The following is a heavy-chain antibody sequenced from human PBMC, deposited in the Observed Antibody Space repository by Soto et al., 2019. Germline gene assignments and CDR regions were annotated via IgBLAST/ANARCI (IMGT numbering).Heavy chain of an antibody. CDR3: ARVAYCGGDCYNDY. J-gene: IGHJ4*02. D-gene: IGHD2-21*02. V-gene: IGHV3-74*01. Sequence: SLRLSCAASGFTFSSYWMHWVRQAPGKGLVWVSRINSDGSSTSYADSVKGRFTISRDNAKNTLYLQMNSLRAEDTAVYYCARVAYCGGDCYNDYWGQGTLVTVSS. CDR2: INSDGSST. CDR1: GFTFSSYW.